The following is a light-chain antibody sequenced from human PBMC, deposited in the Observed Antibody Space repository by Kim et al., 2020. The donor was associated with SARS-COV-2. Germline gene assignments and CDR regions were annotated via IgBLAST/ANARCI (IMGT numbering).Light chain of an antibody. Sequence: LGQTVRITYQRDSLRSYLASWDQPRPGQPPVLVIFGKNNRPSGIPDRFSGSSSGNTASLTITGAQAEDEADYYCNSRDSSGNHLYVFGTGTKVTVL. V-gene: IGLV3-19*01. CDR3: NSRDSSGNHLYV. CDR1: SLRSYL. CDR2: GKN. J-gene: IGLJ1*01.